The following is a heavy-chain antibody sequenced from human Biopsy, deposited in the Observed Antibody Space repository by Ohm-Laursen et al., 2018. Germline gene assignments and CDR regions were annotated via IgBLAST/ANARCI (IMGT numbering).Heavy chain of an antibody. Sequence: SVKVSCKASGYTFVGYYLHWVRQAPGHGLEWMGWINPNRGNANYAQSFQGRLTVTRDTSISTAYMELTSLTFDDTAIYYCARVPAYPSIDGYYGLDLWGQGTTVIVSS. J-gene: IGHJ6*02. CDR1: GYTFVGYY. V-gene: IGHV1-2*02. CDR2: INPNRGNA. CDR3: ARVPAYPSIDGYYGLDL. D-gene: IGHD3-9*01.